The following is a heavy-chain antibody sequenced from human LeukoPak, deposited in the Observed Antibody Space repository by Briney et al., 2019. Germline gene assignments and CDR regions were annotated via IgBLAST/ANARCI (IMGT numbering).Heavy chain of an antibody. D-gene: IGHD3-10*01. CDR2: IWYDGSNK. J-gene: IGHJ6*02. CDR3: ARDVIYYYGSGRMYYYGMDV. CDR1: GFTFSSYG. V-gene: IGHV3-33*01. Sequence: GGSLRLSCAASGFTFSSYGMHWVRQAPGKGLEWVAVIWYDGSNKYYADSVKGRFTIYRDNSKNTLYLQMNSLRAEDTAVYYCARDVIYYYGSGRMYYYGMDVWGQGTTVTVSS.